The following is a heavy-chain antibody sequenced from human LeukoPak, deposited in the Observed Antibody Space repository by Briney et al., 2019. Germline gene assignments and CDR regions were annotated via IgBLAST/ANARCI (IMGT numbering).Heavy chain of an antibody. CDR3: TTAVVRGLNAFDI. V-gene: IGHV3-15*01. CDR1: GFTFSNVW. CDR2: IKSKTDGGTA. J-gene: IGHJ3*02. Sequence: GGSLRLSCAASGFTFSNVWMNWVRQAPGKGLEWVGRIKSKTDGGTANYAAPVKGRFTISRDDSKNTLYLQMNSLKAEDTAVYYCTTAVVRGLNAFDIWGRGTMVTVSS. D-gene: IGHD3-10*01.